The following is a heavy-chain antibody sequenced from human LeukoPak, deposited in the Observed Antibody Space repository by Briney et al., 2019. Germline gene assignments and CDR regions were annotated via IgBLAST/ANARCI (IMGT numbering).Heavy chain of an antibody. D-gene: IGHD3-22*01. Sequence: GASVKVSCKTSGYTFSSYGISWVRQAPGQGLEWMGWISAYNGDTNYAQKLQGRVTMTTDTSTSTAYMELRSLRSDDTAVYYCARDDGSSGYSDAFDIWGQGTMVTVSS. CDR2: ISAYNGDT. J-gene: IGHJ3*02. CDR1: GYTFSSYG. V-gene: IGHV1-18*01. CDR3: ARDDGSSGYSDAFDI.